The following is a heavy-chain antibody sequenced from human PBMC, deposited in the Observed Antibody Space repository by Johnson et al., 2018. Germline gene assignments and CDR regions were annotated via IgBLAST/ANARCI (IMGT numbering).Heavy chain of an antibody. V-gene: IGHV4-34*01. J-gene: IGHJ3*02. CDR1: DGSSSIYY. CDR3: AKRLTGHYHDCFDI. CDR2: VNHRGRT. D-gene: IGHD3-9*01. Sequence: QVQLQQWGAGLLKPSETLSLTCAGSDGSSSIYYYIWIRQPPGKRLEWIGEVNHRGRTTYNPSLKSRVTISIDTSKNQFSLSLRSLTAAVTAVYYCAKRLTGHYHDCFDIWGQGTMVTVSS.